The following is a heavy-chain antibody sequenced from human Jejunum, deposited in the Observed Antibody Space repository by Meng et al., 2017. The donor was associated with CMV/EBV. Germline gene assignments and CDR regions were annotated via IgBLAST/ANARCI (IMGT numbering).Heavy chain of an antibody. CDR2: ISGSSNYI. D-gene: IGHD3-16*01. V-gene: IGHV3-21*01. CDR1: FSSYS. CDR3: ARDLCKYGTIGLSAMDV. Sequence: FSSYSLTWVRQAPGKGLEWVASISGSSNYIFYADSVKGRFTISRDAAKNLLYLQMNSLRGEDTAVYYCARDLCKYGTIGLSAMDVWGQGTTVTVSS. J-gene: IGHJ6*02.